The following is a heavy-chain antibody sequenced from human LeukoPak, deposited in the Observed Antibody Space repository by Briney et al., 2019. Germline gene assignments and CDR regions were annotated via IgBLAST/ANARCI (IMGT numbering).Heavy chain of an antibody. CDR3: ARDMTDWWFDP. Sequence: PSETLSLTCTVSGGSISNGGYYWSWIRQHPGKGLEWIGYIHYSGSTHYNPSLKSRVTISVDTSKNQFSLKLSSVTAADTAVYYCARDMTDWWFDPWGQGTLVTVSS. J-gene: IGHJ5*02. D-gene: IGHD3-9*01. CDR1: GGSISNGGYY. CDR2: IHYSGST. V-gene: IGHV4-31*03.